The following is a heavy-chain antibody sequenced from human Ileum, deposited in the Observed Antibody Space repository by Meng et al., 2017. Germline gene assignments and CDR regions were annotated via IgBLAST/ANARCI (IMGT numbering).Heavy chain of an antibody. CDR3: ASVGSYWDLTYYFDS. CDR2: INHTGST. CDR1: GGSFSGYY. D-gene: IGHD1-26*01. J-gene: IGHJ4*02. V-gene: IGHV4-34*01. Sequence: QVQLQRWGAGLLNPPETLSLPRAVYGGSFSGYYWSWIRQPPGKGLEWLGDINHTGSTNYNPSLKSRVTISVDTSKNQFSLKLNSVTAADTAVYFCASVGSYWDLTYYFDSWGQGTLVTVSS.